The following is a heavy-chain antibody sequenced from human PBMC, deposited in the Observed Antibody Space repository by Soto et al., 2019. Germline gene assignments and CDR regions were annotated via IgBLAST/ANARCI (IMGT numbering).Heavy chain of an antibody. D-gene: IGHD2-2*01. CDR1: GYTFTSYT. Sequence: ASVKVSCKTSGYTFTSYTIHWVRQAPGQRPECMGWINTGNGIAKFSQKFQGRVTISRDTSARIVYMELSSLRSEDTAVYYCAREKDQFEDIVVVPGPLYVWGQGTTVTVSS. V-gene: IGHV1-3*04. CDR3: AREKDQFEDIVVVPGPLYV. CDR2: INTGNGIA. J-gene: IGHJ6*02.